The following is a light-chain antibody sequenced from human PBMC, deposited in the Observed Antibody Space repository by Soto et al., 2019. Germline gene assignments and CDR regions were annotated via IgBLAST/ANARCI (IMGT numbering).Light chain of an antibody. J-gene: IGKJ1*01. Sequence: FVLTQSPVTLSLSPGEGATLSCRASQSVGSTSLAWYQQKPGQAPRLLIYDTSSRATGIPARFSGSGSGTDFTLTISRLEPEDFAVYYCQQCGVSPWTFCQGTKVEI. V-gene: IGKV3-20*01. CDR3: QQCGVSPWT. CDR2: DTS. CDR1: QSVGSTS.